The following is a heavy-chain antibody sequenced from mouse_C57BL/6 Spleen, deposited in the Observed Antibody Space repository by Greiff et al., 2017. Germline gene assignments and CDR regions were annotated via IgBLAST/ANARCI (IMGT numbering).Heavy chain of an antibody. V-gene: IGHV1-54*01. J-gene: IGHJ4*01. D-gene: IGHD2-3*01. CDR2: INPGSGGT. Sequence: QVQLKESGAELVRPGTSVKVSCKASGYAFTNYLIEWVKQRPGQGLEWIGVINPGSGGTNYNEKFKGKATLTADKSSSTAYMQLSSLTSEDSAVYFCAREDGYYEDYAMDYWGQGTSVTVSS. CDR3: AREDGYYEDYAMDY. CDR1: GYAFTNYL.